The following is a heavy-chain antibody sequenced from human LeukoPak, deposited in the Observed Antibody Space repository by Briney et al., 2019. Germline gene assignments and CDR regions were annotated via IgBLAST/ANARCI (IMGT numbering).Heavy chain of an antibody. V-gene: IGHV4-61*02. D-gene: IGHD3-16*01. Sequence: SQTVSLTCTDSGGSISSGSYYWSWIRQPAGKGLEWIGRIYTSGSTNYNPSLKSRVTISVDTSKNQFSLKLSSVTAADTAVYYCARGSGLWRGDAFDIWGQGTMVTVSS. CDR2: IYTSGST. J-gene: IGHJ3*02. CDR1: GGSISSGSYY. CDR3: ARGSGLWRGDAFDI.